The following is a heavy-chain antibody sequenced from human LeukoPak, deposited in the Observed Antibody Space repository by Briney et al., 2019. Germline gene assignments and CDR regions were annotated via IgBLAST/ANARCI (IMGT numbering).Heavy chain of an antibody. V-gene: IGHV3-21*01. D-gene: IGHD6-19*01. CDR2: ISSSSSYI. Sequence: GGSLRLSCAASGFTFSSYSMNWVRQAPGKGLEWVSSISSSSSYIYYADSVKGRFTISRDNAKNSLYLQMNSLRAEGTAVYYCARGGGSGWYPDYWGQGTLVTVSS. CDR3: ARGGGSGWYPDY. CDR1: GFTFSSYS. J-gene: IGHJ4*02.